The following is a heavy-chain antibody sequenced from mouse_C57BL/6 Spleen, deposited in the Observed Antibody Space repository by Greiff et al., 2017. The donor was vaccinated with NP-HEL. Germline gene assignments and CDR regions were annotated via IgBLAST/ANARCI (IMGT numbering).Heavy chain of an antibody. D-gene: IGHD1-1*01. CDR1: GYTFTSYW. Sequence: QLQQPGAELVKPGASVKLSCKASGYTFTSYWMHWVKQRPGRGPEWIGRIDPNSGGTKYNEKFKSKATLTVDKPAITAYMQLSSLTSEDSAVYYCSSSSTTVVEAMDYWGQGTSVTVSS. CDR2: IDPNSGGT. J-gene: IGHJ4*01. CDR3: SSSSTTVVEAMDY. V-gene: IGHV1-72*01.